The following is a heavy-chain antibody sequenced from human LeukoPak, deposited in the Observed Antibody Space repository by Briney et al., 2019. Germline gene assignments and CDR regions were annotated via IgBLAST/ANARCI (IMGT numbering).Heavy chain of an antibody. CDR3: ARDQEGFDY. J-gene: IGHJ4*02. Sequence: ASVKVSCKTSGYTFTKYAVNWVRQAPGQGLEWMGMIYPRDGSTSYAQKFQGRVTVTRDTSTSTVHMELSGLRSEDTAVYYCARDQEGFDYWGQGTLVTVSS. CDR1: GYTFTKYA. V-gene: IGHV1-46*01. CDR2: IYPRDGST.